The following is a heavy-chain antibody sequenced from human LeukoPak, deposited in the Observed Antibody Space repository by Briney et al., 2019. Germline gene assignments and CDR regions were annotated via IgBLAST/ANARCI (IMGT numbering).Heavy chain of an antibody. J-gene: IGHJ4*02. CDR3: AKDSCSSTSCYVEY. Sequence: GGSLRLSCAASGFTFDDYAMHCVRQAPGKGLEWVSLISGDGGSTYYADSVKGRFTVSRDNSKNSLYVQMNSLRTEDTALYYCAKDSCSSTSCYVEYWGQGTLVTVSS. V-gene: IGHV3-43*02. CDR2: ISGDGGST. D-gene: IGHD2-2*01. CDR1: GFTFDDYA.